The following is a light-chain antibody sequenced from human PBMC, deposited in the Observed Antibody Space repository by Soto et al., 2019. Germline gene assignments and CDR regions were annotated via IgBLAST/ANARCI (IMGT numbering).Light chain of an antibody. V-gene: IGKV3-15*01. Sequence: EIMMTQSPATLSVSPGERATLSCRASQTVGTRLAWYQQKPGQAPRLLIYGASTRATDIPARFSGSGSGTEFTLPISSLQAEDFAVYFCQQYDSWPLYTFGQGTKVEIK. CDR3: QQYDSWPLYT. J-gene: IGKJ2*01. CDR1: QTVGTR. CDR2: GAS.